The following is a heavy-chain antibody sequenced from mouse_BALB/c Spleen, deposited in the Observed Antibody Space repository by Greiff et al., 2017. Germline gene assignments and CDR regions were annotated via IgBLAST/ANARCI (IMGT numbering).Heavy chain of an antibody. V-gene: IGHV2-2*02. CDR1: GFSLTSYG. J-gene: IGHJ4*01. D-gene: IGHD2-3*01. CDR2: IWSGGST. CDR3: ARNGGWLLNYYAMDY. Sequence: QVQLQQSGPGLVQPSQSLSITCTVSGFSLTSYGVHWVRQSPGKGLEWLGVIWSGGSTDYNAAFISRLSISKDNSKSQVFFKMNSLQANDTAIYYCARNGGWLLNYYAMDYWGQGTSVTLSS.